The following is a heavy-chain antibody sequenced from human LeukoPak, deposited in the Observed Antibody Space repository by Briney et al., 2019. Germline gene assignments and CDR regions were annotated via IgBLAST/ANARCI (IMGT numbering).Heavy chain of an antibody. CDR2: IYSGGST. CDR3: ARDFSSGWSNWFDP. J-gene: IGHJ5*02. V-gene: IGHV3-53*01. CDR1: GFTFRSYG. Sequence: GGSLRLSCVASGFTFRSYGMSWVRQAPGKGLEWVSVIYSGGSTYYADSVKGRFTISRDNSKNTLYLQMNSLRAEDTAVYYCARDFSSGWSNWFDPWGQGTLVTVSS. D-gene: IGHD6-19*01.